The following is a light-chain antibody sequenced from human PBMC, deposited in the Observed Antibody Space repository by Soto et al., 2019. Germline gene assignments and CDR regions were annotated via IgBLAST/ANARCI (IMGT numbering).Light chain of an antibody. Sequence: EIVMTQSPATLSVSPGESATLSCRASQSVASHLAWYQQKPGQAPRLLIFGASVRATGIPARFSGSGSGTEFVLTIDSRQYEDFAVYYCHQYNDWPSITFGQGTRLEI. CDR2: GAS. V-gene: IGKV3-15*01. CDR3: HQYNDWPSIT. J-gene: IGKJ5*01. CDR1: QSVASH.